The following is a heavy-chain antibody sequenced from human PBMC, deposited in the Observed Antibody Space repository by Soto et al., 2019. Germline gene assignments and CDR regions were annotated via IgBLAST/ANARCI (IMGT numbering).Heavy chain of an antibody. D-gene: IGHD2-8*02. CDR2: ISSGSSTV. V-gene: IGHV3-48*01. Sequence: EVQLVESGGDLVQPGGSLRLSCAASGFPFSVYSMNWVRQAPGKGLEWVSYISSGSSTVYYADSVRGRFTVSRDNAKNSLYLQMNTLRAEDTAVYYCASQLEYCTGGYCYPVWGQGTLVTVAS. CDR1: GFPFSVYS. CDR3: ASQLEYCTGGYCYPV. J-gene: IGHJ4*02.